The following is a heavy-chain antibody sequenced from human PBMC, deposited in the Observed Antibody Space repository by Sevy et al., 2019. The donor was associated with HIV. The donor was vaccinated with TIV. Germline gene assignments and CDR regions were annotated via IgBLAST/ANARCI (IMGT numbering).Heavy chain of an antibody. D-gene: IGHD3-22*01. CDR2: TYYRSKWYN. V-gene: IGHV6-1*01. J-gene: IGHJ4*02. CDR1: GDSDSSNSAA. CDR3: ARAGGEDYDSSGPFDY. Sequence: SQTLSLTCAISGDSDSSNSAAWNWIGQSPSRGLEWLSRTYYRSKWYNDYAVSVKSPITINPDTSKNQFSLQLSSVTPEDTAVYYCARAGGEDYDSSGPFDYWGQGTLVTVSS.